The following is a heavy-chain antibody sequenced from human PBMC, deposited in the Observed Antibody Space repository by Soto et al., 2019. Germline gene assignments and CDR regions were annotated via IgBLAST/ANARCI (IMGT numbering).Heavy chain of an antibody. CDR2: ISSSSYI. CDR3: ARLGSSSSSGWFDP. J-gene: IGHJ5*02. Sequence: PGGSLRLSCAASGFTFSSYSMNWVRQAPGKGLEWVSSISSSSYIYYADSVRGRFTISRDNAKNSLYLQMNSLRAEDTAVYYCARLGSSSSSGWFDPWGQGTLVTVSS. CDR1: GFTFSSYS. D-gene: IGHD6-6*01. V-gene: IGHV3-21*01.